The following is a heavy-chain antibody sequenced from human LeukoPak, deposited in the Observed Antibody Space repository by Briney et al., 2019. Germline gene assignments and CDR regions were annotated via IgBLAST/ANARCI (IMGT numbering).Heavy chain of an antibody. V-gene: IGHV4-4*07. J-gene: IGHJ2*01. CDR3: ARDRRGYCSSTSCSTDDWYFDL. CDR2: IYTSGST. D-gene: IGHD2-2*01. CDR1: GGSISSYY. Sequence: SETLSLTCTVSGGSISSYYWSWIRQPAGKGLEWIGRIYTSGSTNYNPSLKSPVTMSVDTSKNQFSLKLRSVTAADTAVYYCARDRRGYCSSTSCSTDDWYFDLWGRGTLVTVSS.